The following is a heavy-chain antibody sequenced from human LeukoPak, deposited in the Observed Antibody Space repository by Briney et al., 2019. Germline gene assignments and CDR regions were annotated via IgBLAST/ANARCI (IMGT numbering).Heavy chain of an antibody. CDR3: ARGNWNDLFDY. D-gene: IGHD1-20*01. CDR1: GYSISSGYC. CDR2: IYHSGST. Sequence: SETLSLTCTVSGYSISSGYCWGWIRQPPGKGLEWIGSIYHSGSTNYNPSLKSRVTISVDTSKNQFSLKLSSVTAADTAVYYCARGNWNDLFDYWGQGTLVTVSS. V-gene: IGHV4-38-2*02. J-gene: IGHJ4*02.